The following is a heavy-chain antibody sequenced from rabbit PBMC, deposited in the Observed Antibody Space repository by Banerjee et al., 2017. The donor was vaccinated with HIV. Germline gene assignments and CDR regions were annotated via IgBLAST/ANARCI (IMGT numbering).Heavy chain of an antibody. D-gene: IGHD2-1*01. V-gene: IGHV1S43*01. Sequence: QEQLVESGGDLVKPGASLTLTCTASGFSFSGGYYMSWVRQAPGKGLEWIGCIYPDSVSTWYASWAKGRFTITRSTSLDTLTLKMTSLTAADTATYFCARDPYGGTGDAQFNLWGPGTLVTVS. CDR1: GFSFSGGYY. J-gene: IGHJ4*01. CDR3: ARDPYGGTGDAQFNL. CDR2: IYPDSVST.